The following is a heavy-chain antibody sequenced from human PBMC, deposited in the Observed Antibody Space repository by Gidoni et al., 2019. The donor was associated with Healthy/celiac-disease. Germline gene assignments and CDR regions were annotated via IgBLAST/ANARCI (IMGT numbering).Heavy chain of an antibody. J-gene: IGHJ6*03. CDR1: GFTVSSNY. V-gene: IGHV3-53*01. CDR3: ARGSYYYYYYMDV. CDR2: IYSGGST. Sequence: EVQLVESGGGLIQPGGSLRLSCAASGFTVSSNYMSCVRQAPGKGLEWVSVIYSGGSTYDADYVKGRFTISRDNSKNTLYLQMNSLRAEDTAVYYCARGSYYYYYYMDVWGKGTTVTVSS.